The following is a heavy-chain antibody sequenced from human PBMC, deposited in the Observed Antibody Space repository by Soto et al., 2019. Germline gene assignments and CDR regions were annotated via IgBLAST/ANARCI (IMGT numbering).Heavy chain of an antibody. CDR1: GYTFTSYD. CDR2: MNPNSGNT. Sequence: QVQLVQSGAEVKKPGASVKVSCKASGYTFTSYDINWVRQATGQGLEWMGWMNPNSGNTGYAQKFQGRVTMTRNTSISTAYMELSSLRSEDTAVYYCAKAPRRGSYHNDAFDIWGQGTMVTVSS. D-gene: IGHD1-26*01. CDR3: AKAPRRGSYHNDAFDI. J-gene: IGHJ3*02. V-gene: IGHV1-8*01.